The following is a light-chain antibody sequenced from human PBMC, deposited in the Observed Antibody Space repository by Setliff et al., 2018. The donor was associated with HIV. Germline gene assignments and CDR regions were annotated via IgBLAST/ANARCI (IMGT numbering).Light chain of an antibody. V-gene: IGKV1-9*01. CDR1: QGISSY. J-gene: IGKJ1*01. CDR3: QQLIDYPVT. Sequence: DIQLTQSPSFLSASVGDRVTITCRASQGISSYLAWYQQEPGKAPKLLIYAASTLQSGVPSRFSGSGSGTEFTLSISSLQPADFATYYCQQLIDYPVTFGQGTKV. CDR2: AAS.